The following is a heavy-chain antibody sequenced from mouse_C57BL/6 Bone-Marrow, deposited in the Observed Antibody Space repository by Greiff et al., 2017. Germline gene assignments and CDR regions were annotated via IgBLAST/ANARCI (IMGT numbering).Heavy chain of an antibody. V-gene: IGHV1-63*01. CDR3: ARIYYGKGYAMDY. J-gene: IGHJ4*01. D-gene: IGHD2-1*01. Sequence: VQLVESGAELVRPGTSVKMSCKASGYTFTNYWIGWAKQRPGHGLEWIGDIYPGGGYTNYNEKFKGKATLTADKSSSTAYMQFSSLTSEDSAIYYCARIYYGKGYAMDYWGQGTSVTVSS. CDR2: IYPGGGYT. CDR1: GYTFTNYW.